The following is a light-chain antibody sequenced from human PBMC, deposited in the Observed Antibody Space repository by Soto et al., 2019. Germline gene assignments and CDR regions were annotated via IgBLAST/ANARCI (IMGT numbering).Light chain of an antibody. CDR1: QTVSSNF. V-gene: IGKV3-20*01. CDR2: GVS. CDR3: QQYGSSPET. J-gene: IGKJ1*01. Sequence: EMVLTQSPDTLSLSPGERATLSCRASQTVSSNFLAWYQQRPGQAPRLLIYGVSSRATGIPDRFSGSGSGTDFTHTISRLEPEDLAVYYCQQYGSSPETFGQGTKVEIK.